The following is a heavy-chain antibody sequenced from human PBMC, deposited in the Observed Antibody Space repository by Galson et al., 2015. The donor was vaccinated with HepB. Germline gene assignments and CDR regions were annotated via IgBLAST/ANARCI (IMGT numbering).Heavy chain of an antibody. Sequence: SLRLSCAASGFTFDDYAMHWVRQAPGKGLEWVSGISWNSGSIGYADSVKGRFTISRDNAKNSLYLQMNSLRAEDTALYYCARGGGYSYGFTVDYWGQGTLVNVSS. D-gene: IGHD5-18*01. CDR1: GFTFDDYA. J-gene: IGHJ4*02. CDR2: ISWNSGSI. CDR3: ARGGGYSYGFTVDY. V-gene: IGHV3-9*01.